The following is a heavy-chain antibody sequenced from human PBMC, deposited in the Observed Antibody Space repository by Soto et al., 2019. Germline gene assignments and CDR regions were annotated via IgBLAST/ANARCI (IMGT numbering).Heavy chain of an antibody. D-gene: IGHD4-17*01. J-gene: IGHJ5*02. CDR2: INPSGGST. Sequence: GASVKVSCKASGYTFTSYYTHWERQAPGQGLEWMGIINPSGGSTSYAQKFQGRVTMTRDTSTSTVYMELSSLRSEDTAVYYCARVYGDYGSRWNRFDPWGQGTLVTVSS. CDR3: ARVYGDYGSRWNRFDP. CDR1: GYTFTSYY. V-gene: IGHV1-46*01.